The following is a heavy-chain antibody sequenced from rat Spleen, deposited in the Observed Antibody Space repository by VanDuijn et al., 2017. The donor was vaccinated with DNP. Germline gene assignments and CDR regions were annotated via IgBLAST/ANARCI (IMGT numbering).Heavy chain of an antibody. D-gene: IGHD2-2*01. V-gene: IGHV5-22*01. CDR1: GFTFSNYY. CDR3: ARRQRDTGFDY. Sequence: EVQLVESGGGLVQPGRSLKLSCAASGFTFSNYYMAWVRQAPTKGLEWVAYISYDGGGSYYGDSVKGRFTISRDNAESTLYLQMNSLRSEDTATYYCARRQRDTGFDYWGQGVMVTVSS. J-gene: IGHJ2*01. CDR2: ISYDGGGS.